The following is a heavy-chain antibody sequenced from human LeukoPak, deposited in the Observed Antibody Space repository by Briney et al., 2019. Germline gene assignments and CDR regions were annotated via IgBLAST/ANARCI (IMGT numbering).Heavy chain of an antibody. CDR3: AKARGAAIVVISN. CDR2: ISGSGGST. J-gene: IGHJ4*02. Sequence: SCKASGYTFSTYAMSWVRQAPGKGLEWVSSISGSGGSTYYADSVKGRFTISRDNSKNTLYLQMNSLRVEDTAVYYCAKARGAAIVVISNWGQGTLVTVSS. V-gene: IGHV3-23*01. D-gene: IGHD3-22*01. CDR1: GYTFSTYA.